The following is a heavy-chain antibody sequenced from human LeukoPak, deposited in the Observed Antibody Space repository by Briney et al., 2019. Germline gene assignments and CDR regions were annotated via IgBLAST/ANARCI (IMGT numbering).Heavy chain of an antibody. V-gene: IGHV3-23*01. CDR1: GFTFSSYA. CDR2: ISGSGGST. J-gene: IGHJ4*02. Sequence: GGSLRLSCAASGFTFSSYAMSWVRQAPGKGLEWVSAISGSGGSTYYADSVKGRFTISRDNSKNTLYLQMNSLRAEDTAVYYCAKDRVHYYDSSGYDYWGQGTLVTVSS. CDR3: AKDRVHYYDSSGYDY. D-gene: IGHD3-22*01.